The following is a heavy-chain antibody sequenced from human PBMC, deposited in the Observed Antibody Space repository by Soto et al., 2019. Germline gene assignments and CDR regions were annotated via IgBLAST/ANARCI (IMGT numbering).Heavy chain of an antibody. Sequence: PGGSRRLSCSAYGFPFSTYSMYGVRQTPGKGLEYVSAIGPNGNGPCYADSVKGRFTSSRDNAENKLYVQMTSLRVEGSAPYYCVNEIHNYDWGWGRGTLVTVSS. V-gene: IGHV3-64*05. CDR2: IGPNGNGP. D-gene: IGHD3-9*01. J-gene: IGHJ4*01. CDR1: GFPFSTYS. CDR3: VNEIHNYDWG.